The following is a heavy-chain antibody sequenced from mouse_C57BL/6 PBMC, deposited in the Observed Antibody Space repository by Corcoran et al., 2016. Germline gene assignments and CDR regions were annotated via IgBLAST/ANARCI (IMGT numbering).Heavy chain of an antibody. CDR1: GYTFTDYY. J-gene: IGHJ3*01. Sequence: EVQLQQSGPELVKPGASVKISCKASGYTFTDYYMNWVKQSHGKSLEWIGDINPNNGGTSYNQKFKGKATLTVDKSSSTAYMELRSLTSEDSAVYYCARSGYGRAYWGQGTLVTVSA. D-gene: IGHD2-2*01. CDR2: INPNNGGT. V-gene: IGHV1-26*01. CDR3: ARSGYGRAY.